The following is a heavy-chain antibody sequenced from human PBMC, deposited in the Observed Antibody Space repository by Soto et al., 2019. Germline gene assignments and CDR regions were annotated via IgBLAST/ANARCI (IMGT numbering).Heavy chain of an antibody. CDR1: GYTFTSYD. V-gene: IGHV1-8*01. D-gene: IGHD2-15*01. CDR2: MNPKSGNT. J-gene: IGHJ4*02. CDR3: ARVYCSGGSCYSESDC. Sequence: GASVKVSCKASGYTFTSYDINWVRQATGQGLEWMGWMNPKSGNTGYAQKFQGRVTMTRNTSISTAYMELSSLRSEDTAVYYCARVYCSGGSCYSESDCWGQGTLVTVSS.